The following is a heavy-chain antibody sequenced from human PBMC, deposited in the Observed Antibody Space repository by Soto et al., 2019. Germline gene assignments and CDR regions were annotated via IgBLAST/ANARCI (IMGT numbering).Heavy chain of an antibody. CDR1: GFTFSNCG. D-gene: IGHD3-22*01. Sequence: GGSLRLSCAASGFTFSNCGMHWVRQAPGQGLEWVAVISYHGTVQYYADSVKGRFTISRDNSKNTQYLQMSSLRADDTAVYYCVKGAYYYDSSGYYPFDYWGQGTQVTVSS. J-gene: IGHJ4*02. CDR3: VKGAYYYDSSGYYPFDY. V-gene: IGHV3-30*18. CDR2: ISYHGTVQ.